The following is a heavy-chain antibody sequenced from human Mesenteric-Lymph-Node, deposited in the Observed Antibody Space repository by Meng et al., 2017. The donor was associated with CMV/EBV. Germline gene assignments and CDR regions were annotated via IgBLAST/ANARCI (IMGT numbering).Heavy chain of an antibody. V-gene: IGHV1-2*06. CDR1: GYSFTGYS. Sequence: QVQLVQSGAEVKKPGASVKVSCKASGYSFTGYSIHWVRQAPGQGLEWMGRINPNSGVSNSAQNFQGRVTMTRDMSISTAYMELGRLTSDDTAVYYCARDNVNPEGFDPWGQGTLVTVSS. J-gene: IGHJ5*02. D-gene: IGHD2/OR15-2a*01. CDR3: ARDNVNPEGFDP. CDR2: INPNSGVS.